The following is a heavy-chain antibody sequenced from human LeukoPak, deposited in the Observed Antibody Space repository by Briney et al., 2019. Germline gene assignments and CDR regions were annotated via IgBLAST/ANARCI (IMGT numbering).Heavy chain of an antibody. CDR3: ARVGYSYGFDY. CDR2: IYYSGNT. Sequence: SETLSLTCTVSGDSISTYYWSWIRQSPGKGLEWIGYIYYSGNTKYNPPLKSRVTISIDTSKNQCSLKLSSVAAADTAVYYCARVGYSYGFDYWGQGNLVTVSS. J-gene: IGHJ4*02. D-gene: IGHD5-18*01. CDR1: GDSISTYY. V-gene: IGHV4-59*08.